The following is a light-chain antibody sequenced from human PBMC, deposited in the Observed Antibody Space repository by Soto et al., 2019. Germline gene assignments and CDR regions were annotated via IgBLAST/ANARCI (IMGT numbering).Light chain of an antibody. CDR2: DVS. J-gene: IGKJ4*01. CDR1: RDISNY. CDR3: QQYLSLPPLN. V-gene: IGKV1-33*01. Sequence: DIQMTQSPSSLSATIGDRVTISCQASRDISNYINWYQQKPGRAPKLLIYDVSNLETGVPSRFSGSGSGTDFTFTISSLQPEDIATYYCQQYLSLPPLNFGGGTRVEIK.